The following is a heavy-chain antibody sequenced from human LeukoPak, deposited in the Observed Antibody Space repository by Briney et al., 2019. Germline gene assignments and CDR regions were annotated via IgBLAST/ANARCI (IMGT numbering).Heavy chain of an antibody. J-gene: IGHJ5*02. CDR1: GYSISSGYY. D-gene: IGHD2-2*01. V-gene: IGHV4-38-2*01. CDR3: ASQPRGCVPAAKGLNWFDP. CDR2: IYHSGST. Sequence: PSEALSLTCAVSGYSISSGYYWGWIRQPPGKGLEWIGSIYHSGSTYYNPSLKSRVTISVDTSKNQFSLKLSSVTAADTAVYYCASQPRGCVPAAKGLNWFDPWGQGTLVTVSS.